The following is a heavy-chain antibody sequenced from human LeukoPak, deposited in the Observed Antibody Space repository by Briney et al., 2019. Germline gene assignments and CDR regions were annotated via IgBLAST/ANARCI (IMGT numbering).Heavy chain of an antibody. D-gene: IGHD6-13*01. V-gene: IGHV3-43D*03. CDR3: AKPRSSWSLEYYFDY. CDR2: ISWDGGST. CDR1: GFTFDDYA. Sequence: GGSLRLSCAASGFTFDDYAMHWVRQAPGKGLEWVSLISWDGGSTYYADSVKGRFTISRDNSKNSLYLQMNSLRAEDTALYYCAKPRSSWSLEYYFDYWGQGTLVTVSS. J-gene: IGHJ4*02.